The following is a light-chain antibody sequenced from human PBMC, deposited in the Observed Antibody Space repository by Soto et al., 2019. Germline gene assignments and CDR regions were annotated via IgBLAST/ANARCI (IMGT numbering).Light chain of an antibody. CDR3: SSYTHTNTVV. Sequence: QSVLTQVSSVSGSPGQSITISCTGTSSDVGGYDYVSWYQQHPGKAPKLMIYNVNYRPSGVSDRFSGSKSGDTASLTISGRQAEYDAKYYWSSYTHTNTVVFGGGTKLTVL. J-gene: IGLJ2*01. V-gene: IGLV2-14*03. CDR2: NVN. CDR1: SSDVGGYDY.